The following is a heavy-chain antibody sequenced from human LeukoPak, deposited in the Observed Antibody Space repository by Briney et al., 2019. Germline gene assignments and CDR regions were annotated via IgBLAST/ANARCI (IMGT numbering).Heavy chain of an antibody. D-gene: IGHD3-3*01. CDR3: ARDRHITIFGVVTDY. CDR1: GYTFTGYY. J-gene: IGHJ4*02. CDR2: INPNSGGT. Sequence: GASVKVSCNASGYTFTGYYMHWVRQAPGQGLEWMGWINPNSGGTNYAQKFQGRVTMTRDTSISTAYMELSRLRSDDTAVYYCARDRHITIFGVVTDYWGQGTLVTVSS. V-gene: IGHV1-2*02.